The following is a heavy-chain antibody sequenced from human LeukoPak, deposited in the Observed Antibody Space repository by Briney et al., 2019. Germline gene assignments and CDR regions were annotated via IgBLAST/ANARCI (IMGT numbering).Heavy chain of an antibody. CDR3: ARGDVSGSYLDY. CDR1: SGSISSSSYY. CDR2: IYYSGST. V-gene: IGHV4-39*07. Sequence: PSETLSLTCTVSSGSISSSSYYWGWIRQPPGKGLEWIGSIYYSGSTYYNPSLKSRVTISVDTSKNQFSLKLSSVTAADTAVYYCARGDVSGSYLDYWGQGTLVTVSS. J-gene: IGHJ4*02. D-gene: IGHD1-26*01.